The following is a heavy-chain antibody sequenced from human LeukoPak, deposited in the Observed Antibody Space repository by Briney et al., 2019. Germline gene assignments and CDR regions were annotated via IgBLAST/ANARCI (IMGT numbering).Heavy chain of an antibody. Sequence: PGRSLRLSCAASGFTFSSYGMHWVRQAPGKGLEWVAVISYDGSNKYYADSVKGRFTISRDNSKNTLYLQMNSLRAEDTAVYYCAKDSGALVEVGATVYFDYWGQGTLVTVSS. J-gene: IGHJ4*02. CDR3: AKDSGALVEVGATVYFDY. D-gene: IGHD1-26*01. CDR1: GFTFSSYG. V-gene: IGHV3-30*18. CDR2: ISYDGSNK.